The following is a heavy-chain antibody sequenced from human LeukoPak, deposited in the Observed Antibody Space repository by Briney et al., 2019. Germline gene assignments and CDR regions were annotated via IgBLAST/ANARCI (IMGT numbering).Heavy chain of an antibody. V-gene: IGHV4-4*07. D-gene: IGHD5-18*01. J-gene: IGHJ6*02. CDR2: IHTSGST. CDR3: ARETYSYGDYGMDV. Sequence: SETLSLTCTVSGGSISSYYWSWIRQPAGKGLEWIGRIHTSGSTNYNPSLKSRVTMSVDTSKNQFSLKLSSVTAADTAVYYCARETYSYGDYGMDVWGQGTTVTVSS. CDR1: GGSISSYY.